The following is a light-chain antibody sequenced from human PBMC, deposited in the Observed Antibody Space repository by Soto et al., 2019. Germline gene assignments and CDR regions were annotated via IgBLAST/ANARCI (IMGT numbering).Light chain of an antibody. CDR3: HQYGSSPWT. CDR1: QSVSSSY. Sequence: EIVLTQSPGTLSLSPGERATLSCRASQSVSSSYLAWYQQKPGQAPRLLIYGASSRATGIPDKFNGSGSGPDFTLTISRLEPQDFAVYYWHQYGSSPWTFGQGTKVEI. V-gene: IGKV3-20*01. CDR2: GAS. J-gene: IGKJ1*01.